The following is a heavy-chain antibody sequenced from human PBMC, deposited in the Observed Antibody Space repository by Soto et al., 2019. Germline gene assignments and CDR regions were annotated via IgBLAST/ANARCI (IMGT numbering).Heavy chain of an antibody. J-gene: IGHJ4*02. D-gene: IGHD6-13*01. Sequence: GGSLRLSCAASGFTFSSYWMSWVRQAPGKGLEWVANIKQDGSDKYYVGSVKGRFTISRDNAKNSLYLQMNSLRAEDTAVYYGATSAAAPGNYWGQGTLVTVSS. CDR3: ATSAAAPGNY. CDR1: GFTFSSYW. V-gene: IGHV3-7*01. CDR2: IKQDGSDK.